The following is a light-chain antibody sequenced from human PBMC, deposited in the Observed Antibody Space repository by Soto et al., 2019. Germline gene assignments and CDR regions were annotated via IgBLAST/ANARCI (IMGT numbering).Light chain of an antibody. CDR3: QQYGSSPYP. Sequence: EIVLTQSPGTLSLSPGERATLSCRASQSVASNYLAWYQQKPGQAPRLLIYGASNKATGIPDRFSGSGSGTDFTLTISRLDPEDFAVYYCQQYGSSPYPFGQGTKLDIK. V-gene: IGKV3-20*01. CDR2: GAS. CDR1: QSVASNY. J-gene: IGKJ2*01.